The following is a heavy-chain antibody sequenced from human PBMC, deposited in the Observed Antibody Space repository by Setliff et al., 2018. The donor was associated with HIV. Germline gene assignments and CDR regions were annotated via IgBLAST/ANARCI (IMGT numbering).Heavy chain of an antibody. CDR3: ARVRLELRQYWFDS. CDR2: IFYSGSA. Sequence: PSETLSLTCTVSGGSASNSRYYWAWIRQPPGKGLEYIGSIFYSGSANYNPSLKRRVTISVDTSKNQFSLKLNSVTAADTAVYYCARVRLELRQYWFDSWGQGSPVTVSS. J-gene: IGHJ5*01. D-gene: IGHD1-7*01. V-gene: IGHV4-39*07. CDR1: GGSASNSRYY.